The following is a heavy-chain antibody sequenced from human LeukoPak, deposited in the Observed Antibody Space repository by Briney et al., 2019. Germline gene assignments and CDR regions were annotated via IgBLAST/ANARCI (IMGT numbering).Heavy chain of an antibody. Sequence: ASVKVSCKASGYTFTSYGISWVRQAPGQGLEWMGWISAYNGNTNYAQKLQGRVTMTTDTSTSTAYMELRSLRSDDTAVYYCARASGNWTQGYYYYYYMDVWGKGTTVTVSS. CDR2: ISAYNGNT. V-gene: IGHV1-18*01. CDR1: GYTFTSYG. CDR3: ARASGNWTQGYYYYYYMDV. J-gene: IGHJ6*03. D-gene: IGHD1-1*01.